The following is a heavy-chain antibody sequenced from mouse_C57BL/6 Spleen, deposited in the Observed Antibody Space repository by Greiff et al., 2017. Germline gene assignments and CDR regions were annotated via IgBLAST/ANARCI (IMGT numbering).Heavy chain of an antibody. D-gene: IGHD2-4*01. CDR2: IDPSDSYT. CDR3: ARAVYYDYESYWYFDV. CDR1: GYTFTSYW. Sequence: QVQLQQPGAELVRPGTSVTLSCKASGYTFTSYWMHWVKQRPGHGLEWLGVIDPSDSYTNYNQKFKGKATLTVDTSSSTAYMQLSSLTSADSAVYYCARAVYYDYESYWYFDVWGTGTTVTVSS. V-gene: IGHV1-59*01. J-gene: IGHJ1*03.